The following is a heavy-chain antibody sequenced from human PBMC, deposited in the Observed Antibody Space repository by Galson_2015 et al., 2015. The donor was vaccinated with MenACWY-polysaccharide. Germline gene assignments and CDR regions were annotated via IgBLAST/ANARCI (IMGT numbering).Heavy chain of an antibody. V-gene: IGHV3-48*01. Sequence: SLRLSCAASGFTFSNYSMNWVRQAPGKGLEWVSYIRRTGPRIYYADSVKGRFTITRDNAKSLLFLQMNSLRADDTAVYYCVRDPHARDFWGQGTLVTASS. CDR1: GFTFSNYS. CDR3: VRDPHARDF. J-gene: IGHJ4*02. CDR2: IRRTGPRI. D-gene: IGHD2-2*01.